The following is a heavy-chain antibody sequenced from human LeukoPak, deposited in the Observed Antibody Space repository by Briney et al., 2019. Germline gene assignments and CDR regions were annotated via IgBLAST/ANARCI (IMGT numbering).Heavy chain of an antibody. CDR2: IYTGGST. CDR3: AIDISGLNFDY. Sequence: PSETLSLTCTVSGGSISSYYWNWIRQPAGKGLEWIGRIYTGGSTNYNPSLTIRVTMSVDTSKTQFSLKLSSVTAADTAMYYCAIDISGLNFDYWGQGTLVTVSS. V-gene: IGHV4-4*07. CDR1: GGSISSYY. D-gene: IGHD3-22*01. J-gene: IGHJ4*02.